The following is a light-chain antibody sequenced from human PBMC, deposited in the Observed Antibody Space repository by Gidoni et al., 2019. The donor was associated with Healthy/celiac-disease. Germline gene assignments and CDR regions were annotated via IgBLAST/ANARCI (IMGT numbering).Light chain of an antibody. CDR1: QSVSSD. CDR3: QQRSNWPPMYT. V-gene: IGKV3-11*01. J-gene: IGKJ2*01. CDR2: DAS. Sequence: EIVLTQSPATLSLSPGERATLSCRASQSVSSDLAWYQQKSGQAPRLLIYDASNRATGLPARFSGSGSGTDFTLTISSLEPEDFAVYYCQQRSNWPPMYTFGQGTKLEIK.